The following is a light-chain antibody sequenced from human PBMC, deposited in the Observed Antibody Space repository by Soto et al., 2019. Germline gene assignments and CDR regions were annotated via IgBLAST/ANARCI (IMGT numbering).Light chain of an antibody. J-gene: IGKJ1*01. CDR3: QQYNDYSWT. Sequence: DIQMTQSPSTLSASVGDSVSINCRASQSISAWLAWYQQKPGKAPRLLLYKASTLEIGVPSRFSGSGSGTEFTLTISSLQPDDVAIYYCQQYNDYSWTFGQGTKVDIK. CDR2: KAS. CDR1: QSISAW. V-gene: IGKV1-5*03.